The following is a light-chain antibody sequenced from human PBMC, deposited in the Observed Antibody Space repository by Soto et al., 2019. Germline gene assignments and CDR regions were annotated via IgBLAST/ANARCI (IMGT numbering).Light chain of an antibody. Sequence: QPVLTQPRSVSAAPGQKVTISCSGSSSNIGNNYVSWYQQLPGTAPKLLIYDNNKRPSGIPDRFSGSKSGTSATLGITGLQTGDEADYYCGTWDSSLSAYVFGTGTKVTVL. J-gene: IGLJ1*01. CDR1: SSNIGNNY. CDR2: DNN. V-gene: IGLV1-51*01. CDR3: GTWDSSLSAYV.